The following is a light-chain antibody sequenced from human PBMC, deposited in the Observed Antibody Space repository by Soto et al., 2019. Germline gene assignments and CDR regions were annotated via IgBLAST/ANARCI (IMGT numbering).Light chain of an antibody. V-gene: IGKV2-28*01. J-gene: IGKJ3*01. CDR1: QSLLHSNGYNY. CDR2: LCS. Sequence: DIVMTQSPLSLPVTPGEPASISCRSSQSLLHSNGYNYLDWYLQKPGQSPQLLIYLCSNRASGVPDRFSGSGSGTDFTLKISRVEAEDVGVYYCMQALPTLFTFGPGTKVDIK. CDR3: MQALPTLFT.